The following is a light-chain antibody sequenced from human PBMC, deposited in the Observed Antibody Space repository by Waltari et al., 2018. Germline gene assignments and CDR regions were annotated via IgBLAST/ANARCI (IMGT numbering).Light chain of an antibody. CDR2: GAS. V-gene: IGKV1-NL1*01. J-gene: IGKJ4*01. Sequence: DIQMTQSPSSLSASVGDRVTITCRASQAIRNSLAWHQQKPGKAPQLLLHGASRLQSGVPSRFSGSGAGADYTLTISSLQPEDSAIYCCQQYHDTPSTFGGGTKVEVK. CDR1: QAIRNS. CDR3: QQYHDTPST.